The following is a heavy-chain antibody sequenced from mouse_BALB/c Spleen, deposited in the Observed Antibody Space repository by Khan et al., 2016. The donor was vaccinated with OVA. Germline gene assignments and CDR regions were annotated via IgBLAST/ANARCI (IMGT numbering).Heavy chain of an antibody. J-gene: IGHJ4*01. CDR3: ARDDSRYNYAMDY. CDR2: INYSGST. CDR1: GYSITSDYA. Sequence: EVQLQESGPGLVNPSQSLSLTCTVTGYSITSDYAWNWIRQFPGNKLEWMGYINYSGSTNYNPALKSRISITRDTSKNQFFMQLNSVTTEDTAAYECARDDSRYNYAMDYWGQGTSVTVSS. D-gene: IGHD2-4*01. V-gene: IGHV3-2*02.